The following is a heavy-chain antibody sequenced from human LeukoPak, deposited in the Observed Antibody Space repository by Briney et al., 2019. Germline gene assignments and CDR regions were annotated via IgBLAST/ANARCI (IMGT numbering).Heavy chain of an antibody. Sequence: PGGSLPLSSAASGFTFSSYWMSWVRQAPGKGLEWVANIKQDGREKYYVDSVKGRFTISRDNAKNSLYLQMNSLRAEDTAVYYCASWSRDGYNRLDYWGQGTLVTVSS. V-gene: IGHV3-7*01. CDR2: IKQDGREK. J-gene: IGHJ4*02. CDR3: ASWSRDGYNRLDY. D-gene: IGHD5-24*01. CDR1: GFTFSSYW.